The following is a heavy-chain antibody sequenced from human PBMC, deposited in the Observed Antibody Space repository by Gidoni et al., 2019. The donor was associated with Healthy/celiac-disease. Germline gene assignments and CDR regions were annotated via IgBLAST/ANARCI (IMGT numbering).Heavy chain of an antibody. CDR1: GFTFISSW. D-gene: IGHD1-26*01. CDR3: ASSTYYYYGMDV. V-gene: IGHV3-74*01. Sequence: EVQLVESGGGLVQPGGSLRPSCAASGFTFISSWMHWVRQAPGKGLVWVSRINSDGSSTSYADSVKGRFTISRDNAKNTLYLQMNSLRAEDTAVYYCASSTYYYYGMDVWGQGTTVTVSS. J-gene: IGHJ6*02. CDR2: INSDGSST.